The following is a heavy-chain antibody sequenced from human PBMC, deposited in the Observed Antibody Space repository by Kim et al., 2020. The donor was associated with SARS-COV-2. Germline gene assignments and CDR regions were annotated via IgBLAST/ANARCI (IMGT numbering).Heavy chain of an antibody. CDR1: GFTFSDYY. D-gene: IGHD3-22*01. CDR2: ISSSGSTI. CDR3: ARGSYYYDSSGYYGDAFDI. J-gene: IGHJ3*02. V-gene: IGHV3-11*01. Sequence: GGSLRLSCAASGFTFSDYYMSWIRQAPGKGLEWVSYISSSGSTIYYADSVKGRFTISRDNAKNSLYLQMNSLRAEDTAVYYCARGSYYYDSSGYYGDAFDIWGQGTMVTVSS.